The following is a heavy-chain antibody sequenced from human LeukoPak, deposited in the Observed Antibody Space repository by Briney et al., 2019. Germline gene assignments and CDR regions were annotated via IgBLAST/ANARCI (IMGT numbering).Heavy chain of an antibody. V-gene: IGHV3-23*01. CDR3: AKPNDFWGGWEDY. CDR2: ISGSGGST. D-gene: IGHD3-3*01. Sequence: PGGSLRLSCAASGFTFSSYAMSWVRQAPGKGLEWVSAISGSGGSTYYADSVKGRFTISRDNSKNTLYLQMNSLRAKDTAVYYCAKPNDFWGGWEDYWGQGTLVTVSS. J-gene: IGHJ4*02. CDR1: GFTFSSYA.